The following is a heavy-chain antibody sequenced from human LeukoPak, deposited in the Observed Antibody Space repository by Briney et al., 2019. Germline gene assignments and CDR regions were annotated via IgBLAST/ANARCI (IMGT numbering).Heavy chain of an antibody. CDR1: GFTFSSYW. Sequence: PGGSLRLSCAASGFTFSSYWMTWVRQAPGKGLGWVVNIKQDGSEKYYVDSVKGRFTISRDNAKNSLYLQMNSLRAEDTAVYYCARRGSSWYAAVYWGQGTLVTVSS. D-gene: IGHD6-13*01. CDR3: ARRGSSWYAAVY. V-gene: IGHV3-7*02. CDR2: IKQDGSEK. J-gene: IGHJ4*02.